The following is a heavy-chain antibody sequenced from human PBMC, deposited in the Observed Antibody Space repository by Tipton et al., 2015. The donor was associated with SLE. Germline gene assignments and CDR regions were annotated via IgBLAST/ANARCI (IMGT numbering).Heavy chain of an antibody. D-gene: IGHD3-22*01. CDR2: ITWNGGTI. V-gene: IGHV3-9*01. CDR1: GVNFDDYV. J-gene: IGHJ3*01. CDR3: AKGLSGYDNTGLWTRVDAFGV. Sequence: SLRLSCAAPGVNFDDYVMHGVRQVPGKGLEGVSGITWNGGTIGYAGSVRGRFTISRDNAKNSVFLQMDSLRVEDTALYYCAKGLSGYDNTGLWTRVDAFGVWGQGTLVTVSS.